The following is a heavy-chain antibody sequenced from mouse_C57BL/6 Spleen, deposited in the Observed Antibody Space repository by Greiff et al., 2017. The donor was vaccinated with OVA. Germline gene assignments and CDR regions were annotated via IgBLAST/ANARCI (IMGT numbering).Heavy chain of an antibody. D-gene: IGHD1-1*01. CDR1: GYSFTGYY. CDR2: INPSTGGT. CDR3: ARGIFTTVVDQDFDV. J-gene: IGHJ1*03. V-gene: IGHV1-42*01. Sequence: VQLQQSGPELVKPGASVKISCKASGYSFTGYYMNWVKQSPEKSLEWIGEINPSTGGTTYNQKFKAKATLTVDNSSSTAYMQLKSLTSEDSAVYYCARGIFTTVVDQDFDVWGTGTTVTVSS.